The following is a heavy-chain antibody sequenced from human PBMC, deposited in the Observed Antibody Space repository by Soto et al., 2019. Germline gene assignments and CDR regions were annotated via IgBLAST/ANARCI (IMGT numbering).Heavy chain of an antibody. CDR3: AKDRGYSYGYDAFDM. V-gene: IGHV3-23*01. Sequence: EVQLLESGGGLVQPGGSLRLSCAASRFTFSSYTMSWVRQAPGMGLEWVSGISGSGGSTYYADFVKGRFTISRDNSKNTLYLQMNSLRAEDTAVYYCAKDRGYSYGYDAFDMWGQVTMVTVSS. D-gene: IGHD5-18*01. CDR2: ISGSGGST. J-gene: IGHJ3*02. CDR1: RFTFSSYT.